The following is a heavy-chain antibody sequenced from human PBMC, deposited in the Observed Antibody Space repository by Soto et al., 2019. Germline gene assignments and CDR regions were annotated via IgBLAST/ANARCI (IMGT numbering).Heavy chain of an antibody. Sequence: ASVKVSCKASGYTFTSYDINWVRQATGRGLEWMGWMNPNSGNTGYAQKFQGRVTMTRNTSISTAYMELSSLRSEDTAVYYCASALGYYYGSGTRHWGQGTLVTVSS. CDR2: MNPNSGNT. D-gene: IGHD3-10*01. J-gene: IGHJ4*02. V-gene: IGHV1-8*01. CDR3: ASALGYYYGSGTRH. CDR1: GYTFTSYD.